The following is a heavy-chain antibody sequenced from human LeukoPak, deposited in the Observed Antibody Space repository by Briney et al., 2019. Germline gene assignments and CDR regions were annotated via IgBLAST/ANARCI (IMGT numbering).Heavy chain of an antibody. V-gene: IGHV3-33*01. CDR3: AREYSGYGIDY. D-gene: IGHD5-12*01. CDR1: GFTFSSYG. J-gene: IGHJ4*02. Sequence: GGSLRLSCAASGFTFSSYGMHWVRQAPGKGLEWVAVIWYDGSNKYYADSVKGRFTISRDNSKSTLYLQMNNLRAEDTAVYYCAREYSGYGIDYWGQGTLVTVSS. CDR2: IWYDGSNK.